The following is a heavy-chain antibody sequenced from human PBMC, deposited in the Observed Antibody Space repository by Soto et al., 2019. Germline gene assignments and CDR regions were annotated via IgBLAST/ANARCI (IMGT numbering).Heavy chain of an antibody. CDR3: TRDASRDSSARGWFDP. Sequence: KTGGSLRLSCAASGFTFRSFTMNWVRQAPGKGLEWVSTISSNSAYIYYTDALRGRFTISRDNAKNSLHLQMNSLRAEDTAVYYCTRDASRDSSARGWFDPWGPGTLVTAPQ. CDR2: ISSNSAYI. J-gene: IGHJ5*02. V-gene: IGHV3-21*01. D-gene: IGHD6-13*01. CDR1: GFTFRSFT.